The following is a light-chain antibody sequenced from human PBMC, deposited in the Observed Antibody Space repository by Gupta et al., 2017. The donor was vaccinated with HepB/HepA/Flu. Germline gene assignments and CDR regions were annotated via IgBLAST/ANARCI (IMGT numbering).Light chain of an antibody. J-gene: IGLJ3*02. CDR2: KDT. CDR3: QSADSSGFYVV. V-gene: IGLV3-25*03. CDR1: ALTKEY. Sequence: SYDPAQPPSVSVSPGQTARITCSGDALTKEYGYWYQQKPGQAPVLVIYKDTGRPPGIPERFSGSSAGTAVTLIISGVQADDEADYYCQSADSSGFYVVFGGGTKLTVL.